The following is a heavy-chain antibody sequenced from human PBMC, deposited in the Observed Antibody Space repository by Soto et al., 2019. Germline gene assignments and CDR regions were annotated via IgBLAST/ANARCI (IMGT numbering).Heavy chain of an antibody. J-gene: IGHJ5*02. D-gene: IGHD3-16*01. CDR2: IYWNDDK. CDR1: GFSLSTSGVG. Sequence: QITLKESGPTLVKPTQTLTLTCTFSGFSLSTSGVGVGWIRQPPGKALEWLALIYWNDDKRYSPSLKSRLTITKDTSKTQVVLTMTNMDPVDTATYYCARKYDYVFFDPWGQGTLVTVSS. V-gene: IGHV2-5*01. CDR3: ARKYDYVFFDP.